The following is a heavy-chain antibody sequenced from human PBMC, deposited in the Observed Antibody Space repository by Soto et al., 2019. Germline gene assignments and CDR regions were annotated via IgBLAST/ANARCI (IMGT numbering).Heavy chain of an antibody. CDR1: GYSFTSYW. Sequence: PGESLKISCKGSGYSFTSYWIGWVRQMPGKGLEWMGIIYPGDSDTRYSPSFQGQVTISADKSISTAYLQWSSLKASDTAMYYCARGGQKVVVPLYYMDVWGKGTTVTVSS. V-gene: IGHV5-51*01. D-gene: IGHD2-15*01. CDR2: IYPGDSDT. CDR3: ARGGQKVVVPLYYMDV. J-gene: IGHJ6*03.